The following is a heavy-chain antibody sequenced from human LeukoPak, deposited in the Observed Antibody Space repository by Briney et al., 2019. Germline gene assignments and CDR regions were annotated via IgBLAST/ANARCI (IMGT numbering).Heavy chain of an antibody. D-gene: IGHD6-19*01. CDR3: ARDGGLYSSGWYGVDY. V-gene: IGHV3-33*08. J-gene: IGHJ4*02. Sequence: GGSLRLSCAASGFTFSSYWMHWVRQAPGKGLEWVAVIWYDGSNKYYADSVKGRFTISRDNSKNTLYLQMNSLRAEDTAVYYCARDGGLYSSGWYGVDYWGQGTLVTVSS. CDR1: GFTFSSYW. CDR2: IWYDGSNK.